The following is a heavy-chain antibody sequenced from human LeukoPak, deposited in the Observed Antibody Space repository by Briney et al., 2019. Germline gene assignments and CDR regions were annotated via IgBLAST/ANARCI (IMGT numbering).Heavy chain of an antibody. Sequence: ASVKVSCQASGYTLTSYGISWVGPAPGQGLEWMGWISAYNGNTNYAQKLQGRVTMTTDTSTSTAYMELRSLRSDDTAVYYCARRDIVVVPAAGYYYYGMDVWGQGTTVTVSS. D-gene: IGHD2-2*01. J-gene: IGHJ6*02. V-gene: IGHV1-18*01. CDR2: ISAYNGNT. CDR3: ARRDIVVVPAAGYYYYGMDV. CDR1: GYTLTSYG.